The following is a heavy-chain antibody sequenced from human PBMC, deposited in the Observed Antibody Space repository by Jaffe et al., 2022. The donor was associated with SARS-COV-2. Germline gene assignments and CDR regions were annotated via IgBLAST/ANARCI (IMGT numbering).Heavy chain of an antibody. J-gene: IGHJ6*03. V-gene: IGHV4-39*01. Sequence: QLQLQESGPGLVKPSETLSLTCTVSGGSISSSSYYWGWIRQPPGKGLEWIGSIYYSGSANYNPSLKSRVTISVDTSKNQFSLNLSSVTAADTAVYYCARHFSGWGLHYYYYMDVWGKGTTVTVSS. CDR3: ARHFSGWGLHYYYYMDV. CDR1: GGSISSSSYY. CDR2: IYYSGSA. D-gene: IGHD6-19*01.